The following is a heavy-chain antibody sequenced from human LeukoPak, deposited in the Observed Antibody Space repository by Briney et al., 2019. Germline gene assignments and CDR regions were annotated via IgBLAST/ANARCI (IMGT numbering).Heavy chain of an antibody. Sequence: GGSLRLSCAVSGFTFSDYYMSWIRQAPGKGLEWVSYISSSGSTIYYADSVKGRFTISRDNAKNSLYLQMNSLRAEDTAVYYCARDRYDILTGCLDPWGQGTLVTVSS. D-gene: IGHD3-9*01. CDR2: ISSSGSTI. V-gene: IGHV3-11*04. J-gene: IGHJ5*02. CDR1: GFTFSDYY. CDR3: ARDRYDILTGCLDP.